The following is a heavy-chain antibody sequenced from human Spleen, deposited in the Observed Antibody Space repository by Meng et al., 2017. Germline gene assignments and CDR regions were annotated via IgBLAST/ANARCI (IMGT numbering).Heavy chain of an antibody. J-gene: IGHJ4*02. V-gene: IGHV4-34*01. CDR1: GGSFSDYY. CDR3: ARGPTTMAHDFDY. CDR2: INHSGST. D-gene: IGHD4-11*01. Sequence: QVQLQLGGEGLLKPSETLSLTCVVSGGSFSDYYWSWIRQPPGKGLEWIGEINHSGSTNYNPSLESRATISVDTSQNNLSLKLSSVTAADSAVYYCARGPTTMAHDFDYWGQGTLVTVSS.